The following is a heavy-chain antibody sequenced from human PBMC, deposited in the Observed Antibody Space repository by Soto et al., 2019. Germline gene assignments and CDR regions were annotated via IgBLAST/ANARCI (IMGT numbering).Heavy chain of an antibody. CDR2: IYYSGST. Sequence: PSETLSLTCTVSGGSVSSGSYYWSWIRQPPGKGLEWIGYIYYSGSTNYNPSLKSRVTISVDTSKNQFSLKLSSVTAADTAVYYCASVAGVVTIDYWGQGTLVTVSS. CDR1: GGSVSSGSYY. V-gene: IGHV4-61*01. D-gene: IGHD2-21*02. CDR3: ASVAGVVTIDY. J-gene: IGHJ4*02.